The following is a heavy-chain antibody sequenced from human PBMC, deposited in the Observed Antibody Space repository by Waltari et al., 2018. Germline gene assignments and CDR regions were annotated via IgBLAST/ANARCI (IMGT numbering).Heavy chain of an antibody. CDR2: IRKKVNGYTT. D-gene: IGHD2-15*01. V-gene: IGHV3-72*01. Sequence: EVQLVESGGGLIQPGGSLSVSCAASGFNFGDHYMAWLRQAPGKGLEWVGRIRKKVNGYTTEYVASVKGRFTISRDDPNNSLYLQTNSLKTEDTAVYHCARVHQYCFNNMCNEWLDPWGQGTLVTVSS. CDR1: GFNFGDHY. CDR3: ARVHQYCFNNMCNEWLDP. J-gene: IGHJ5*02.